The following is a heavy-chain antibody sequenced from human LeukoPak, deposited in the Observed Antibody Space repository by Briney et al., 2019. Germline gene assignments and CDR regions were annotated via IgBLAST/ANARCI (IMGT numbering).Heavy chain of an antibody. CDR1: GNSFGDYY. D-gene: IGHD4-17*01. CDR2: IYTSGST. V-gene: IGHV4-4*07. CDR3: TRDTGTTGEVKLDP. Sequence: SETLSLTCTVSGNSFGDYYWSWIRQPAGKGLEWIGRIYTSGSTTYNPSLKSRVTMSVGTSKSQFSLNLMSVTAADTAVYYCTRDTGTTGEVKLDPWGQGTLVTVSS. J-gene: IGHJ5*02.